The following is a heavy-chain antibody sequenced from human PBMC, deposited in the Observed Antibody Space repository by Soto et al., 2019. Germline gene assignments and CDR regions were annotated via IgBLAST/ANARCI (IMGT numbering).Heavy chain of an antibody. CDR1: GFSLSSTRMD. CDR3: AHIVVAVLGYYFDY. D-gene: IGHD5-12*01. Sequence: QITLKEAGPTLVTPTQTLTLTCTFSGFSLSSTRMDVGWIRQPPGKALEWLALLYWDDDKRYSPFLKSRLTTTKDTSKNQVVLTMSSMDPVDTARYYGAHIVVAVLGYYFDYWGQGTLVTVSS. CDR2: LYWDDDK. V-gene: IGHV2-5*02. J-gene: IGHJ4*02.